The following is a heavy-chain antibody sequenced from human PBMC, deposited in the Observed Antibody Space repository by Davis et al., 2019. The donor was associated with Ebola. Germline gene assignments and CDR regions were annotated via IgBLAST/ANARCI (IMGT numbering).Heavy chain of an antibody. Sequence: SVKVSCKASGYTFTSYGISWVRQAPGQGLEWMGGIIPIFGTASYAQKFQGRVTMTRDTSTSTVYMELSSLRSEDTAVYYCAREGRYCSGGSCYSYYFDYWGQGTLVTVSS. J-gene: IGHJ4*02. CDR2: IIPIFGTA. V-gene: IGHV1-69*05. CDR1: GYTFTSYG. D-gene: IGHD2-15*01. CDR3: AREGRYCSGGSCYSYYFDY.